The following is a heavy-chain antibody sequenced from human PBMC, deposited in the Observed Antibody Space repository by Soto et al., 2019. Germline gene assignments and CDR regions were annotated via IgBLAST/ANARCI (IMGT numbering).Heavy chain of an antibody. J-gene: IGHJ4*02. CDR2: ILYDGSDK. CDR3: AKAGGGFGDFVHH. V-gene: IGHV3-30*18. CDR1: GFTFSSYG. D-gene: IGHD3-10*01. Sequence: GGSLRLSCAASGFTFSSYGMHWVRQAPGKGLEWVTGILYDGSDKYYADSVKGRFTISRENSKNALYLQMNSLRTEDSAVYYCAKAGGGFGDFVHHWGQGTPVTVSS.